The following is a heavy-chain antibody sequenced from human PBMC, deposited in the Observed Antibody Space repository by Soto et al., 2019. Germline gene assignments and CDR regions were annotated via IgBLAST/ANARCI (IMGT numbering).Heavy chain of an antibody. CDR3: ARELHTTVVSRGLEV. CDR1: GYTFTTYA. V-gene: IGHV1-3*04. CDR2: INIGNGDT. D-gene: IGHD4-4*01. Sequence: QVQLVQSGAEVKKPGASVKVSCKASGYTFTTYALHWVRQAPGQRLEWMGWINIGNGDTKYSQKFQGRVTVTRDTSASTAYMDLSGRRSEDTGGYYCARELHTTVVSRGLEVWGQGTTVTVSS. J-gene: IGHJ6*02.